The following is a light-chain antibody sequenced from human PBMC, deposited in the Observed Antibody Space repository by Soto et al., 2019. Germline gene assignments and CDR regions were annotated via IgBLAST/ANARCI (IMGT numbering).Light chain of an antibody. Sequence: TQSPSTLPMSHRERAALSCRASQSVSNYLAWYQQKPGQAPRLLIYDASNRATGIPARFSGSGSGTDFTLTISSLEPEDFAVYYCQQRSNWPTFGQGTKVDIK. V-gene: IGKV3-11*01. CDR2: DAS. J-gene: IGKJ2*01. CDR3: QQRSNWPT. CDR1: QSVSNY.